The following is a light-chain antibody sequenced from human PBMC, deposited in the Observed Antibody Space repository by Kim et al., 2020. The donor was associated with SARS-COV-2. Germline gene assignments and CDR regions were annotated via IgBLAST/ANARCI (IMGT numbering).Light chain of an antibody. Sequence: SYELTQPPSVSVSPGQTASITCSGDKLGDKYACWYQQKPGQSPVLVIYQDSKWPSGIPERFSGSNSGNTATLTISETQAMDEADYYCQAWDSSTAVFGGGTQLTVL. CDR3: QAWDSSTAV. CDR1: KLGDKY. J-gene: IGLJ3*02. CDR2: QDS. V-gene: IGLV3-1*01.